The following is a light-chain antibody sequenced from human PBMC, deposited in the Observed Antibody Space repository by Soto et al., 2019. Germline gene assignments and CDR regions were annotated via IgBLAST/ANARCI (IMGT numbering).Light chain of an antibody. CDR1: QSVSSL. J-gene: IGKJ3*01. CDR3: QHRFNWPFT. CDR2: DAS. Sequence: EIVLTQSPATLSLSPGERATLSCRASQSVSSLLAWYQQKPGQAPRLLIYDASNWATGIPARFSGSGSGTDFTLTISSLEPEDFAVYYCQHRFNWPFTFGPGTKVDIK. V-gene: IGKV3-11*01.